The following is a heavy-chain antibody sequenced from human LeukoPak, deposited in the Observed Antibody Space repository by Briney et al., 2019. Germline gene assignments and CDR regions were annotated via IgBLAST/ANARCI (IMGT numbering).Heavy chain of an antibody. V-gene: IGHV1-3*01. J-gene: IGHJ6*02. CDR3: ARFLTHPYYYGSGSLGSKGYYYGMDV. CDR2: INAGNGNT. Sequence: ASVKVSCKASGYTFTSYYMHWVRQAPGQRLEWMGWINAGNGNTKYSQKFQGRVTITRDTSASTAYMELSSLRSEDTAVYYCARFLTHPYYYGSGSLGSKGYYYGMDVWGQGTTVTVSS. D-gene: IGHD3-10*01. CDR1: GYTFTSYY.